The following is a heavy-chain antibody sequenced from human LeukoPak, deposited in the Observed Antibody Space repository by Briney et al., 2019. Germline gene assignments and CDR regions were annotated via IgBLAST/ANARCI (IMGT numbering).Heavy chain of an antibody. CDR2: IWYDGSNI. Sequence: PGGSLRLSCAASGFTFSTYAMHWVRQAPGKGLEWVALIWYDGSNIYYADSVKGRFTISRDDSKNTVYLQMDSLRADDTAVYYCARSLSGFSGDGYTIGGQGTLVTVSS. J-gene: IGHJ4*02. CDR3: ARSLSGFSGDGYTI. CDR1: GFTFSTYA. V-gene: IGHV3-33*01. D-gene: IGHD5-12*01.